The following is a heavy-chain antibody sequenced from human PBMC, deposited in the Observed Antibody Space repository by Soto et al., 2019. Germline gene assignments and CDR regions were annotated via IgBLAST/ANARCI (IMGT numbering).Heavy chain of an antibody. CDR1: GYTFTDYF. Sequence: GASVKVSCKASGYTFTDYFMHWVRQAPGQGLEWMGWINGNSGGTSYAQKFQGRVAMTRDTSISTAYMELSSLTFDDTAVYYCARDPADSMIGIEYWGQGTLVTVSS. CDR2: INGNSGGT. D-gene: IGHD3-16*01. CDR3: ARDPADSMIGIEY. V-gene: IGHV1-2*02. J-gene: IGHJ4*02.